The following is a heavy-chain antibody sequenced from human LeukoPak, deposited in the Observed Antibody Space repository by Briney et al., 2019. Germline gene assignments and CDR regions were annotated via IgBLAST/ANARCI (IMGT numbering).Heavy chain of an antibody. J-gene: IGHJ4*02. CDR1: GGTFSSYA. CDR3: ARAPLSGSYGFDY. V-gene: IGHV1-69*05. Sequence: ASVKVSCKASGGTFSSYAISWVRQAPGQGLEWMGGIIPIFGTANYAQKFQGRVTITTDESTSTAYMELSSLRSEDTAVYYCARAPLSGSYGFDYWGQGTLVTVSS. D-gene: IGHD1-26*01. CDR2: IIPIFGTA.